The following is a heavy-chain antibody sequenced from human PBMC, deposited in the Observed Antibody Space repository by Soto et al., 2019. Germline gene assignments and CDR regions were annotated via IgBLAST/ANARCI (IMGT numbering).Heavy chain of an antibody. D-gene: IGHD3-3*01. CDR3: ARTSIFGVVLNAFDI. J-gene: IGHJ3*02. CDR2: ISYSGNT. V-gene: IGHV4-31*03. Sequence: QVQLQESGPGLVKPSQTLSLTCTVSGGSFSGGGYYWSWIRQHPGKGLDWMGYISYSGNTKYKPSLQSRITISVDTSENQFSLRLTSVTAADTAIYFCARTSIFGVVLNAFDIWGQGTLVTVSS. CDR1: GGSFSGGGYY.